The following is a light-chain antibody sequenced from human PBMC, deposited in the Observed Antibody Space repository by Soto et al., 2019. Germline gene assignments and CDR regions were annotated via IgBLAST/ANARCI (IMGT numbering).Light chain of an antibody. Sequence: EIVLTQSPATLSLSPGERATLSCRASQSVSSYLAWFQQKPGQAPRLLIYDTSNRAAGIPARFSGSGSGTDFTLTISSLESDDSAVYFCQQRSNWPRTFGPGTKVDI. V-gene: IGKV3-11*01. CDR1: QSVSSY. J-gene: IGKJ3*01. CDR3: QQRSNWPRT. CDR2: DTS.